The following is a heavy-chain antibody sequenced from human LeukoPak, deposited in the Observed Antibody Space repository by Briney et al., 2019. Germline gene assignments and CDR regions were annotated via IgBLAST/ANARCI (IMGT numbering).Heavy chain of an antibody. CDR1: GFTFSSYG. V-gene: IGHV3-33*01. Sequence: PGGSLRLSCAASGFTFSSYGMHWFRQAPGKGLEWVAVIWYDGSNKYYADSVKGRFTISRDNSKNTLYLQMNSLRAEDTAVYYCARESYDSSGYYYESDWGQGTLVTVSS. CDR3: ARESYDSSGYYYESD. J-gene: IGHJ4*02. D-gene: IGHD3-22*01. CDR2: IWYDGSNK.